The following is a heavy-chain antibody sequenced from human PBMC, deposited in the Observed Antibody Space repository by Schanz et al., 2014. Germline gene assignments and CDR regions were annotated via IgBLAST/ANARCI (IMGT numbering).Heavy chain of an antibody. Sequence: LVESGGGVVQPGRSLRLSCAASGFTFSRSGMHWVRQAPGKGLEWVAIIWFDGSNKYYADSVKGRFTISRDNSKNTLFLQMNSLRAEDTAVYFCATSYSSSSYFYVMDVWGQGTTVTVSS. J-gene: IGHJ6*02. CDR3: ATSYSSSSYFYVMDV. V-gene: IGHV3-33*01. D-gene: IGHD6-6*01. CDR2: IWFDGSNK. CDR1: GFTFSRSG.